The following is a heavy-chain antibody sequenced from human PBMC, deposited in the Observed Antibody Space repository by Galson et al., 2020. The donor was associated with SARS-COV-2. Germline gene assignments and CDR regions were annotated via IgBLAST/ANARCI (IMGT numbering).Heavy chain of an antibody. CDR3: ARDTGIVGATTTRGAYYYYYGMDV. D-gene: IGHD1-26*01. CDR1: GYTFTSYY. J-gene: IGHJ6*02. V-gene: IGHV1-46*01. Sequence: ASVTVSCKASGYTFTSYYMHWVRQALGQGLEWLGIINPSGGSASCAQKFQGRVTMTRDTSTSTVYMELSSLRSEDTAVDYCARDTGIVGATTTRGAYYYYYGMDVWGQGTTVTVSS. CDR2: INPSGGSA.